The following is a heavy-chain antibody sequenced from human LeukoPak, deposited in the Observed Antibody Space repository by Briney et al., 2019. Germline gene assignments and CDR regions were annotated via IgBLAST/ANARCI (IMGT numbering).Heavy chain of an antibody. CDR2: IWYGGSNK. CDR1: GFTFSSYG. V-gene: IGHV3-33*06. D-gene: IGHD2-2*01. Sequence: GGSLRLSCAASGFTFSSYGMHWVRQAPGKGLEGVAVIWYGGSNKYYADSVKGRFTISRDNSTNTMSLQMNRLRAEDTAVYYCAKDQGRVVPAAYFDSWGRGTLVTVSS. CDR3: AKDQGRVVPAAYFDS. J-gene: IGHJ4*02.